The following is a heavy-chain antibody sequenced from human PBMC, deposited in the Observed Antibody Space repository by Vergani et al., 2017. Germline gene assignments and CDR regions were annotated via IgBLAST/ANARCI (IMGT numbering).Heavy chain of an antibody. CDR1: GGTFSSYA. D-gene: IGHD6-13*01. Sequence: QVQLVQSGAEVKKPGSSVKVSCKASGGTFSSYAISWVRQAPGQGLEWMGGIIPIFGTANYAQKFQGGVTITADESTSTAYMELSSLRSEDTAVYYCASGYSPANDYYYYYYYMDVWGKGTTVTVSS. CDR3: ASGYSPANDYYYYYYYMDV. V-gene: IGHV1-69*01. J-gene: IGHJ6*03. CDR2: IIPIFGTA.